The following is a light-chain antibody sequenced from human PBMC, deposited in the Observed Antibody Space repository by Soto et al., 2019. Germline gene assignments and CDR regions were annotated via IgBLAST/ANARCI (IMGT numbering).Light chain of an antibody. V-gene: IGKV1-39*01. CDR1: QSIRSC. Sequence: DIQMTQSPSSLSASVGDRVTITCRASQSIRSCVNWYQQKPGKAPKLLISVASTLQVGVPSRFSGSGSGTDFTLTISSLQPEDFATYYCQQSYSVPYTFGQGTNLDIK. CDR3: QQSYSVPYT. CDR2: VAS. J-gene: IGKJ2*01.